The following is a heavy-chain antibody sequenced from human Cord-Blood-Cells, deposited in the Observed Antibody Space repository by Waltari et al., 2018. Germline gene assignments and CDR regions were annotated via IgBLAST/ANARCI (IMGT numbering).Heavy chain of an antibody. D-gene: IGHD3-22*01. CDR3: ARASAYYYDSSGYYWFDP. V-gene: IGHV4-39*01. J-gene: IGHJ5*02. CDR2: IYYSGST. CDR1: GGSISSSSYY. Sequence: QLQLQESGPGLVKPSETLSLTCTVSGGSISSSSYYWGWIRQPPGKGLEWIGSIYYSGSTHYNPSLKRRVTISVDTSKNQFSLKLSSVTAADTAVYYCARASAYYYDSSGYYWFDPWGQGTLVTVSS.